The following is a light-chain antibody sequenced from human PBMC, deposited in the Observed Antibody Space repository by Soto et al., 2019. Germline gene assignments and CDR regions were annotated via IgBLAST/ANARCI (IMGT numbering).Light chain of an antibody. CDR2: TAS. J-gene: IGKJ5*01. CDR3: QQYNRFPRT. V-gene: IGKV1D-16*01. CDR1: QGINNL. Sequence: DIQMTQSPSSLSASLGDRVTITCRASQGINNLLAWYQQKPGKAPKSLIKTASILQSGVPSRFSGSGSETDFTLTISSLQPEDFATYYCQQYNRFPRTFGQGTRLEIE.